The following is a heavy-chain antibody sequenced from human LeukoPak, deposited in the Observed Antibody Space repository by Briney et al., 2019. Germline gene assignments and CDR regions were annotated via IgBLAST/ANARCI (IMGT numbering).Heavy chain of an antibody. CDR3: ARGGTSIAAPWVYSGSPYYFDY. Sequence: ASVKVSCKASGYTFTSYGISWVRQAPGQGLEWMGWISAYNGNTNYAQKLQGRVTMTTDTSTSTAYMELRSLRSDDTAVYYCARGGTSIAAPWVYSGSPYYFDYWGQGTLVTVSS. CDR1: GYTFTSYG. CDR2: ISAYNGNT. J-gene: IGHJ4*02. D-gene: IGHD1-26*01. V-gene: IGHV1-18*01.